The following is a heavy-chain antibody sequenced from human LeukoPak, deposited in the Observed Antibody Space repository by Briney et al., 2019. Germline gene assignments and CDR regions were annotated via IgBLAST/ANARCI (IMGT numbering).Heavy chain of an antibody. V-gene: IGHV3-23*01. CDR1: GFTFSSYT. D-gene: IGHD1-26*01. CDR3: AKVGSGGSYRWLGP. Sequence: PGGSLRLSCAASGFTFSSYTMTWVRQAPGKGPEWVSLMSGSGGTTYYADSVKGRFTISRDNPKNTLYLEMNNLRDEDTAVYYCAKVGSGGSYRWLGPWGQGTLVIVSS. J-gene: IGHJ5*02. CDR2: MSGSGGTT.